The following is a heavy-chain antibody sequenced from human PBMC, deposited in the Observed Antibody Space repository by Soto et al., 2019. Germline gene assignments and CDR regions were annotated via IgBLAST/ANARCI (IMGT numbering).Heavy chain of an antibody. Sequence: PGGSLRLSCAASGFTFSSYGMHWVRQAPGKGLEWVAVIWYDGGNKYYADSVKGRFTISRDTSKNQFSLKLSSVTAADTAVYYCARHEDSMDVWGKGTTVTVSS. CDR3: ARHEDSMDV. J-gene: IGHJ6*03. V-gene: IGHV3-33*01. D-gene: IGHD2-15*01. CDR1: GFTFSSYG. CDR2: IWYDGGNK.